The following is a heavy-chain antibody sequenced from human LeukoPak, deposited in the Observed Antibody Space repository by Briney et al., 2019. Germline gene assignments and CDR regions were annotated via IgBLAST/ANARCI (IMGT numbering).Heavy chain of an antibody. Sequence: GGSLRLSCAASGFTFSGYALTWVRQAPGKGLEWVSLIYGDGGTFYADSVKGRFTIARHNFENTLYLQMNSLRPEDTAVYHCARVGVGTVAGNYFDDWGQGTLVTVSS. J-gene: IGHJ4*02. V-gene: IGHV3-53*04. D-gene: IGHD6-19*01. CDR3: ARVGVGTVAGNYFDD. CDR1: GFTFSGYA. CDR2: IYGDGGT.